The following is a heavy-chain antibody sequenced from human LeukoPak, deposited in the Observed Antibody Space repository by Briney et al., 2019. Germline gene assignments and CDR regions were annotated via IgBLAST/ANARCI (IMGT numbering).Heavy chain of an antibody. D-gene: IGHD6-13*01. CDR1: GYTFTSYG. Sequence: ASVKVSCKASGYTFTSYGISWVRQAPGQGLEWMGWINAGNGNTKYSQKFQGRVTITRDTSASTAYMELSSLRSEDTAVYYCARVGPSSSWDYWGQGTLVTVSS. CDR2: INAGNGNT. CDR3: ARVGPSSSWDY. J-gene: IGHJ4*02. V-gene: IGHV1-3*01.